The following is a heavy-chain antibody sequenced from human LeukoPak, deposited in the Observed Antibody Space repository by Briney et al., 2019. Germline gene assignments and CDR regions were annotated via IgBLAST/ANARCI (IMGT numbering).Heavy chain of an antibody. Sequence: SETLSLTCTVSGGSIREYYLSWIRQPPGKGLEWIGYIYDSGSTNYNPSLKSRVTISGDTSKNHFSLKLSSVTAADTAVYYCARELVRGVIGAFDIWGQGTMVTVSS. CDR1: GGSIREYY. CDR2: IYDSGST. CDR3: ARELVRGVIGAFDI. D-gene: IGHD3-10*01. J-gene: IGHJ3*02. V-gene: IGHV4-59*01.